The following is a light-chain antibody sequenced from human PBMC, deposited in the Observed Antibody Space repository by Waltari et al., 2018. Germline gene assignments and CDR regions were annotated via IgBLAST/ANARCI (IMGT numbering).Light chain of an antibody. CDR3: QQSYSTLIT. CDR1: QSISSY. V-gene: IGKV1-39*01. CDR2: AAS. Sequence: DIQMTQSPSSLSASVGDRVTITCRASQSISSYLNWYQQKPGKAPKLLIYAASSLQSGVPSRFSGSGSGTDFTRTISSLQPEEFATYYCQQSYSTLITFGQGTRLEIK. J-gene: IGKJ5*01.